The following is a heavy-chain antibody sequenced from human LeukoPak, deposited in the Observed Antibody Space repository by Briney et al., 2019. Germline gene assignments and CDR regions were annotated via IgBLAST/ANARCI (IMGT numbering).Heavy chain of an antibody. Sequence: PSETLSLTCTVSGGSIRSYWSWIRQPAGKGLEWIGRIYGSGSTDYNPSLKSRVTMSIDTSKNQFSLNLISVTAADTAVYYCARGVPYYNFDRSKRVPWGFDYWGQGTLATVSS. CDR1: GGSIRSY. D-gene: IGHD3-9*01. CDR2: IYGSGST. CDR3: ARGVPYYNFDRSKRVPWGFDY. J-gene: IGHJ4*02. V-gene: IGHV4-4*07.